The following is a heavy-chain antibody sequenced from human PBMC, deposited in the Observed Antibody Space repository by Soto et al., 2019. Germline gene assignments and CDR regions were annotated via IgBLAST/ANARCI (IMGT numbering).Heavy chain of an antibody. CDR1: AGTFSRYT. CDR3: ARDLDSGYEWIVGY. Sequence: QVQLVQSGAEVKKPGSSVKVSCEASAGTFSRYTISWVRQAPGQGLEWMGRIVPLVDITNYAQKFQGRVTITADKSASTVYMELRGLRSEDTAIYYCARDLDSGYEWIVGYWGQGTLVTVSS. J-gene: IGHJ4*02. D-gene: IGHD5-12*01. CDR2: IVPLVDIT. V-gene: IGHV1-69*08.